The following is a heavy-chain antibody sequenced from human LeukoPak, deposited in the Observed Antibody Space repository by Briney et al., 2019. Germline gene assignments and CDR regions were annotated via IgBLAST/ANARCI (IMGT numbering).Heavy chain of an antibody. CDR3: ATDAEDSSGPL. Sequence: GGSLRLSRAASGFTASSNYMSWVRQAPGKGLEWGGRIESKPDGGTTDYAAHVKGRFIVSRDDSKNTLYLQMNSLKTEDTAVYYCATDAEDSSGPLWGQGTLVTVPS. D-gene: IGHD3-22*01. CDR1: GFTASSNY. CDR2: IESKPDGGTT. J-gene: IGHJ4*02. V-gene: IGHV3-15*04.